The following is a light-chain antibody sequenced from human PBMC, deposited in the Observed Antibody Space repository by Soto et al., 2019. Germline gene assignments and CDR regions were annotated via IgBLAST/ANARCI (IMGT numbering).Light chain of an antibody. CDR2: EDN. V-gene: IGLV6-57*01. Sequence: MLTQPHSVSESPGKTVIISCTRSSGSIASNYVQWYQQRPGSSPTTVIYEDNQRPSGVPDRFSGSIDSSSNSASLTISGLETEDEADYFCQSYDATNQVFGGGTKLTVL. J-gene: IGLJ3*02. CDR3: QSYDATNQV. CDR1: SGSIASNY.